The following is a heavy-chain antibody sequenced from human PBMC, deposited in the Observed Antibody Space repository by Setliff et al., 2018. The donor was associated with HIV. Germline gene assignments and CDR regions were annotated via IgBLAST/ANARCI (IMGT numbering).Heavy chain of an antibody. J-gene: IGHJ3*02. CDR1: GGSIGIRSYF. CDR2: VYSSGST. CDR3: ASGQWLEHAFDI. Sequence: SETLSLTCTVPGGSIGIRSYFWGWIRQPPGKGLEWIGSVYSSGSTYYNPSLKSRVTVSVDTSKDQFSLRLSSVTVADTAVYYCASGQWLEHAFDIWGQGTVVTVSS. V-gene: IGHV4-39*01. D-gene: IGHD6-19*01.